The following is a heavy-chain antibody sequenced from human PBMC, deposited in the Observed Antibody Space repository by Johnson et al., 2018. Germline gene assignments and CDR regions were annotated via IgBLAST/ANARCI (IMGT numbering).Heavy chain of an antibody. CDR3: AKGRPSGIPGGFAFDI. Sequence: VQLVQSGGGLVKPGGSLRLSCAASGFTFSNAWMNWVRQAPGKGLEWVSGISGSGGSTYYADSVKGRFTISRDKTKNTLYLQMNSLRAEDTAVFYCAKGRPSGIPGGFAFDIWGQGTMVTVSS. CDR2: ISGSGGST. D-gene: IGHD3-10*01. CDR1: GFTFSNAW. J-gene: IGHJ3*02. V-gene: IGHV3-23*04.